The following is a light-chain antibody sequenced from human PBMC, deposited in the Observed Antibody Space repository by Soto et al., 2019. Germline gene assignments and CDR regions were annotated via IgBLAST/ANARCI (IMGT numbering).Light chain of an antibody. CDR1: QDISNY. CDR3: LQHNSYPLT. CDR2: AAF. V-gene: IGKV1-17*01. J-gene: IGKJ4*01. Sequence: DIQMTQSPSSLSASVGDRVTITCQASQDISNYLNWYQQKPGKAPKLLIYAAFSLQSGVPSRFSGSGSGTEFTLTISSLQPEDFATYFCLQHNSYPLTFGGGTKVDIK.